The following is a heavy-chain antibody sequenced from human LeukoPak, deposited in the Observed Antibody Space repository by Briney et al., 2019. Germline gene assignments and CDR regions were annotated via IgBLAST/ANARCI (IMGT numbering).Heavy chain of an antibody. CDR2: IRYDGSNK. CDR1: GFTFSSYG. CDR3: AKGRVRFGDPYYFDY. J-gene: IGHJ4*02. D-gene: IGHD3-10*01. Sequence: PGGSLRLSCAASGFTFSSYGMHWVRQAPGKGLEWVAFIRYDGSNKYYADSVKGRFTISRDNSKNTLYLQMNSLRAEDTAMYYCAKGRVRFGDPYYFDYWGQGTLVTVSS. V-gene: IGHV3-30*02.